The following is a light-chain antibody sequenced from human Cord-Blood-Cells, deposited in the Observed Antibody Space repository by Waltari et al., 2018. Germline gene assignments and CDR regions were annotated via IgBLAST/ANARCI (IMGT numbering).Light chain of an antibody. CDR3: QQSYSTPLT. CDR2: AAS. J-gene: IGKJ4*01. V-gene: IGKV1-39*01. Sequence: DIQMTQSPSSLSASVGVRVTITCRASQSSSSYLHWYQQKPGKAPKLLIYAASSLQSGVPSRFSGSGSGTDFTLTISSLQPEDVATYYCQQSYSTPLTVGGGTKVEIK. CDR1: QSSSSY.